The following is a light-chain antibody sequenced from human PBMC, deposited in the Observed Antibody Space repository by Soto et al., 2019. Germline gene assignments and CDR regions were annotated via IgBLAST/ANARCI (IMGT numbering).Light chain of an antibody. J-gene: IGLJ2*01. CDR3: QVWDSSTPVV. CDR1: NIATKN. V-gene: IGLV3-9*01. CDR2: RID. Sequence: SYELTQPLSVSVVLGQTARITCGGNNIATKNVHWYQQKPGQAPVLVIYRIDNRPSGIPERFSGSNSGNTATLTISRAQDGDEADYYCQVWDSSTPVVFGGGTKLTVL.